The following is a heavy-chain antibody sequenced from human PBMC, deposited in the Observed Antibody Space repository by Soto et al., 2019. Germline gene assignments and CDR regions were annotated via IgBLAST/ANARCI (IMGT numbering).Heavy chain of an antibody. CDR3: GRSVVGATGEILYNAMDV. D-gene: IGHD1-26*01. CDR1: GYTFTTYA. CDR2: INPASGHT. Sequence: QVQLVQSGAEVKKPGASVKVSCKASGYTFTTYALHLVRQAPGQRPEGMGWINPASGHTKYSKRFQDRVTITRDTSASTGYMELSSLRSEDTAVYYCGRSVVGATGEILYNAMDVWGQGTTVTVSS. V-gene: IGHV1-3*01. J-gene: IGHJ6*02.